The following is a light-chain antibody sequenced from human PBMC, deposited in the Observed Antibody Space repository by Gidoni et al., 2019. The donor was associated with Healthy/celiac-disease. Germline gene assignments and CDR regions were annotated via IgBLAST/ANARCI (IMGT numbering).Light chain of an antibody. CDR2: KAS. CDR3: QHHRT. V-gene: IGKV1-5*03. Sequence: DIQMTQSPSTLSASVGDRVTITCRASQSISSWLAWYQQKPGKAPKLLIYKASSLESGVPSRFSGSGSGTEFTLTISSLQPDDFATYYCQHHRTFXQXTKVEIK. CDR1: QSISSW. J-gene: IGKJ1*01.